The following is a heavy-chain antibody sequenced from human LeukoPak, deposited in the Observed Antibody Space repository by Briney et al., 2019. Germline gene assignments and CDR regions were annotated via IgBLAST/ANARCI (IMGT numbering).Heavy chain of an antibody. Sequence: ASVKVSCKASGYTFTGYYMHWVRQAPGQGLEWMGIINPSGGSTSYAQKFQGRVTMTRDTSTSTVYMELSSLRSEDTAVYYCARDPNSRIVGATSFDYWGQGTLVTVSS. J-gene: IGHJ4*02. V-gene: IGHV1-46*01. CDR3: ARDPNSRIVGATSFDY. D-gene: IGHD1-26*01. CDR1: GYTFTGYY. CDR2: INPSGGST.